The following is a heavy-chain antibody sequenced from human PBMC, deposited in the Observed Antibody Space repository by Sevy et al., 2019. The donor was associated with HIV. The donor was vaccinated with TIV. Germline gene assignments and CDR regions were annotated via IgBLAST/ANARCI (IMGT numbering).Heavy chain of an antibody. CDR3: TGWKGAQSIFDY. CDR2: LKSKAVDGTL. Sequence: GGSLRLSCTTSGFTFGVFAMNWVRQAPGKGLEWVAFLKSKAVDGTLNHAASVKGRFTISRDDSKGIAYLQMNDLKCEETGVYYCTGWKGAQSIFDYWGQGALVTVSS. V-gene: IGHV3-49*04. CDR1: GFTFGVFA. J-gene: IGHJ4*02. D-gene: IGHD1-1*01.